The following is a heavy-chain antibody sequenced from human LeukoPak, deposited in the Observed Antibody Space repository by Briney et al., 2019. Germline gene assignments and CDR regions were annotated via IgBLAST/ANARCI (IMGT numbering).Heavy chain of an antibody. V-gene: IGHV1-2*02. D-gene: IGHD2-2*01. J-gene: IGHJ4*02. CDR2: INPNSGGT. CDR1: GYTFTGYY. Sequence: ASVKVSCKASGYTFTGYYMYWVRQAPGQGLEWMGWINPNSGGTNYAQKFQGRVTMTRDTSISTAYMELSRLRSDDTAVYYCARDSARLRSSTPLYYFDHWGQGTLVTVSS. CDR3: ARDSARLRSSTPLYYFDH.